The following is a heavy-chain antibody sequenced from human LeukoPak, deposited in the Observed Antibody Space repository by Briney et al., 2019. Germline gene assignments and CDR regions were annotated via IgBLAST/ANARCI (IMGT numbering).Heavy chain of an antibody. D-gene: IGHD1-26*01. V-gene: IGHV4-59*01. Sequence: PSETLSLSCTLPGDSIDSDYWSWIRQPPGEGLQWIGYVFYSGPTNYDASLKSRVAISVDRSKNQFSLKLTSVSAADTAVYYCAGRSARYFDSWGQGTPVTVSS. J-gene: IGHJ4*02. CDR3: AGRSARYFDS. CDR1: GDSIDSDY. CDR2: VFYSGPT.